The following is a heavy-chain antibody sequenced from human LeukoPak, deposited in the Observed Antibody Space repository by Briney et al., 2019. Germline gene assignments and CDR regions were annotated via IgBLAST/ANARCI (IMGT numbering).Heavy chain of an antibody. J-gene: IGHJ4*02. V-gene: IGHV3-7*01. D-gene: IGHD3-10*01. CDR3: ASSPRRITMVRGVPYYFDY. CDR1: GFTFVSYW. Sequence: GGSLRLSCAASGFTFVSYWMSWVRQAPGKGLEWVAIIKHDGSERYYVDSVKGRFTISRDNAKNSLFLQMNSLRAEDTAVYYCASSPRRITMVRGVPYYFDYWGQGTLVTVSS. CDR2: IKHDGSER.